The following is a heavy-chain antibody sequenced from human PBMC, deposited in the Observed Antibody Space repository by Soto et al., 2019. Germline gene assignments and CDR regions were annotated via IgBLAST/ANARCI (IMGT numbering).Heavy chain of an antibody. CDR2: INTDGSGT. CDR1: GFTFSSDW. CDR3: ARGGVSASHYYDILTGYYSLEPRWFDP. D-gene: IGHD3-9*01. Sequence: GGSLRLSCAASGFTFSSDWMHWVRQAPGKGLVWVSRINTDGSGTSYADSVKGRFTISRDNAKNMLYLQMNSLRAEDTAVYYCARGGVSASHYYDILTGYYSLEPRWFDPWGQGT. V-gene: IGHV3-74*01. J-gene: IGHJ5*02.